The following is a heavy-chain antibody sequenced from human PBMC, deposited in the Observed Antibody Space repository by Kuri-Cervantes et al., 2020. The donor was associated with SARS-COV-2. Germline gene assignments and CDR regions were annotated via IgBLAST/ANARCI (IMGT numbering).Heavy chain of an antibody. Sequence: GESLKISCAASGFTFSSYAMSWVRQAPGKGLEWVSVIYSGGSTYYADSVKGRFTISRDNSKNTLYLQMNSLRAEDTAVYYCARDRVAAAGAVGPRVYYYMDVWGKGTTVTVSS. D-gene: IGHD6-13*01. CDR2: IYSGGST. J-gene: IGHJ6*03. CDR1: GFTFSSYA. V-gene: IGHV3-66*01. CDR3: ARDRVAAAGAVGPRVYYYMDV.